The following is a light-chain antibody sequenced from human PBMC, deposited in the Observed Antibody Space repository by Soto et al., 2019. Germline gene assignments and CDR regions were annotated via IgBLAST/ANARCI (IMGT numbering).Light chain of an antibody. CDR3: CSYAGTSTLV. CDR2: EDT. Sequence: QSALTQPASVSGSPGQSITISCTGTSSDVGSDNLVSWYQQHPGKAPKLMIYEDTERPSGVSNRFSGSKSGNTASLTISGLQADDEADYYCCSYAGTSTLVFGGGTKVTVL. J-gene: IGLJ3*02. CDR1: SSDVGSDNL. V-gene: IGLV2-23*01.